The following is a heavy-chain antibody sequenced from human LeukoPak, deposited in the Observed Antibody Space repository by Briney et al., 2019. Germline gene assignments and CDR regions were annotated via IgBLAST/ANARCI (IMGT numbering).Heavy chain of an antibody. D-gene: IGHD6-13*01. CDR3: ARDRGTPYSSSWLVGNWFDP. J-gene: IGHJ5*02. CDR2: IYTSGST. Sequence: SETLSLTCTVSGGSISSYYWSWIRQPAGKGLEWIGRIYTSGSTNYNPSLKSRVTMSVDTSKNQFSLKLSSVTAADTAVYYCARDRGTPYSSSWLVGNWFDPWGQGTLVTVSS. V-gene: IGHV4-4*07. CDR1: GGSISSYY.